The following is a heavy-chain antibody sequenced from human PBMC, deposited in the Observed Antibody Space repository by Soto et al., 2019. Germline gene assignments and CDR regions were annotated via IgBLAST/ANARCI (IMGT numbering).Heavy chain of an antibody. V-gene: IGHV3-74*01. Sequence: EVQLVESGGSLVQPGESLTLSCAASGFMFSTYWMAWVRQAPGKGLVWVSRLNTDESTTNYADSVRGRFTISRDHAKSTSNLQMNSLRVEDTALYYCARARRSWSPFDAFDVWGQGTMGTVSP. CDR1: GFMFSTYW. CDR2: LNTDESTT. CDR3: ARARRSWSPFDAFDV. J-gene: IGHJ3*01. D-gene: IGHD2-8*02.